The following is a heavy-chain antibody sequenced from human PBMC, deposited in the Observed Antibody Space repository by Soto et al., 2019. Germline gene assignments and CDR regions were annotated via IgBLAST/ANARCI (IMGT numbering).Heavy chain of an antibody. Sequence: SETLSLTCTVSGGSISSSSYYWGWIRQPPGKGLEWIGSIYYSGSTYYNPSLKSRVTISVDTSKNQFSLKLLSVTAADTAVYYCARVGDGYCSGGTCYSHNWFNPWGQGTLVTVS. CDR3: ARVGDGYCSGGTCYSHNWFNP. CDR1: GGSISSSSYY. D-gene: IGHD2-15*01. J-gene: IGHJ5*02. CDR2: IYYSGST. V-gene: IGHV4-39*01.